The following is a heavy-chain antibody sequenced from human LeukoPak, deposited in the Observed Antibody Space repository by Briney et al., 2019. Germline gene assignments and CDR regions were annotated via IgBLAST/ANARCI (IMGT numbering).Heavy chain of an antibody. J-gene: IGHJ6*01. Sequence: SGGSLRLSCEGSGFAFTSFAIHWVRQAPGKGLEWVASVSGDGQTEYYSDSVKGRFVLMRDNYRDTVYLQGNRLKTEDSAVYYCARDTSAQTSGLIDLWGHGVAVTV. CDR1: GFAFTSFA. V-gene: IGHV3-30*09. D-gene: IGHD2-15*01. CDR3: ARDTSAQTSGLIDL. CDR2: VSGDGQTE.